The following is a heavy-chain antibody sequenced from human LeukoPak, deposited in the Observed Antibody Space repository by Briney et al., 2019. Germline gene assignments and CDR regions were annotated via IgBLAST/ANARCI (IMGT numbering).Heavy chain of an antibody. CDR2: IHHGGTT. CDR3: AKKDYYYMDV. J-gene: IGHJ6*03. V-gene: IGHV4-38-2*02. CDR1: GYSISSGYY. Sequence: SETLSLTCTVSGYSISSGYYWGWIRQPPGKGLEWIGEIHHGGTTNYNPSLKSRVTISVDKSKNQFSLELNSVTAADTAVYYCAKKDYYYMDVWGKGTTVTVSS.